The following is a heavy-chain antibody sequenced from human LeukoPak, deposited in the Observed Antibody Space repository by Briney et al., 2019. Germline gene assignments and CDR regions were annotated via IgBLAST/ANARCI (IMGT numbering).Heavy chain of an antibody. V-gene: IGHV4-38-2*01. CDR1: GYSIGSGYY. CDR2: IYHSGTT. CDR3: ARAGDQWLLQYYFDH. Sequence: SETLSLTCAVSGYSIGSGYYWGWSRQPPGKGLEWVGTIYHSGTTYYNPSLRSRVTISVDTSRNRFSLKLSSVTAADTAVYYCARAGDQWLLQYYFDHWGQGTLVTVSS. J-gene: IGHJ4*02. D-gene: IGHD6-19*01.